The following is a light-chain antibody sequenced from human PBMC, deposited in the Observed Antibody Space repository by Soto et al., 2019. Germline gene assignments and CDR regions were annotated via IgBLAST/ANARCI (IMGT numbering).Light chain of an antibody. CDR2: GNS. Sequence: QSVLTQPPSVSGAPGQRVTISCTGSSSNIGAGYDVHWYQPLPGTAPKLLIYGNSNRPSGVPDRFAGPKSGTADSLAITGLQAEDEAEYYCQSYDSSLSGYVVFGGGTKLTVL. V-gene: IGLV1-40*01. CDR3: QSYDSSLSGYVV. CDR1: SSNIGAGYD. J-gene: IGLJ2*01.